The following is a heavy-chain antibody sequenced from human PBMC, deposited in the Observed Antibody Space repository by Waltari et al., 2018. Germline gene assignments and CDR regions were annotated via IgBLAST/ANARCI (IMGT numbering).Heavy chain of an antibody. CDR2: FDPADGET. CDR3: ATVSWLLQPNNWFDP. V-gene: IGHV1-24*01. J-gene: IGHJ5*02. Sequence: QVQLVQSGAEVKKPGASVKVSCKVSGYTLTELSMHWVRQAPGKGLEWMGGFDPADGETIYAQKFQGRVTMTEETSTDTAYMELSSLRSEDTAVYYCATVSWLLQPNNWFDPWGQGTLVTVSS. CDR1: GYTLTELS. D-gene: IGHD3-9*01.